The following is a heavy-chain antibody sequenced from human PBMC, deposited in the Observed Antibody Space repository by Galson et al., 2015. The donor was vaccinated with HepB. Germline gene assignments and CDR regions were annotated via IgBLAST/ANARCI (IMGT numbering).Heavy chain of an antibody. Sequence: SCKASGGTFSSYAISWVRQAPGQGLEWMGGIILIFGTANYAQKFQGRVTITADESTSTAYMELSSLRSEDTAVYYCAREAGGGYCSGGSCYSRAAYFDYWGQGTLVTVSS. D-gene: IGHD2-15*01. CDR3: AREAGGGYCSGGSCYSRAAYFDY. V-gene: IGHV1-69*01. CDR2: IILIFGTA. J-gene: IGHJ4*02. CDR1: GGTFSSYA.